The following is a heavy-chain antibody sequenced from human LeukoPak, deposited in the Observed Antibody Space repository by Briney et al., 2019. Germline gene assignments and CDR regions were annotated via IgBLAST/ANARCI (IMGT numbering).Heavy chain of an antibody. CDR2: INTNTGNP. V-gene: IGHV7-4-1*02. CDR1: GYTFTSYA. D-gene: IGHD3-10*01. Sequence: WASVKVSCKASGYTFTSYAMNWVRQAPGQGLEWMGWINTNTGNPMYAQGFTGRFVFSLDTSVSTAYLQISSLEAEGTAIYYCAREAYGSGSYHFDYWGQGTLVTASS. J-gene: IGHJ4*02. CDR3: AREAYGSGSYHFDY.